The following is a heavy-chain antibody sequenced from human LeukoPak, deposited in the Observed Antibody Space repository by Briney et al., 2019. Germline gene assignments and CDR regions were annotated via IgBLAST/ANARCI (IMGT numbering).Heavy chain of an antibody. CDR1: GYTFTSYG. D-gene: IGHD4-11*01. CDR2: ISDYNGST. V-gene: IGHV1-18*01. Sequence: ASVKVSCKASGYTFTSYGISWVRQAPGQGLEWMGWISDYNGSTNYAQKPQGRVTMTTDTSTSTAYMELRSLRSDDTAVYYCARDLYRDSLPVSWFDPWGQGTLVTVSS. J-gene: IGHJ5*02. CDR3: ARDLYRDSLPVSWFDP.